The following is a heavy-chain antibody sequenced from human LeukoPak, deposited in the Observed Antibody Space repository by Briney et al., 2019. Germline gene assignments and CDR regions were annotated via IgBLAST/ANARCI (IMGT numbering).Heavy chain of an antibody. CDR2: INPNSDVT. CDR3: ARPHLRGSGSAYYFDY. D-gene: IGHD3-10*01. J-gene: IGHJ4*02. Sequence: ASVKVSCKASGYTFTGYYMHWVRQAPGQGLEWMGWINPNSDVTNYAQRFQGRVTLTRDTSIGTAYMELSRLRSDDTAVYYCARPHLRGSGSAYYFDYWGQGTLVTVSS. CDR1: GYTFTGYY. V-gene: IGHV1-2*02.